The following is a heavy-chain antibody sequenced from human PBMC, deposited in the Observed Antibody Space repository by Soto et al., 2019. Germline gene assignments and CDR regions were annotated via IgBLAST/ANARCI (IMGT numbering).Heavy chain of an antibody. Sequence: QVQLQESGPGLVKPSQTLSLTCTVSGGSISSGDYYWSWIRQPPGKGLEWIGYIYYSGSTYYNPSLKSRVTISVDTSKNQFSLQLSSVTAADTAVYYCASSARVYAKYFDLWGRGTLVTVSS. V-gene: IGHV4-30-4*01. CDR3: ASSARVYAKYFDL. CDR2: IYYSGST. D-gene: IGHD2-8*01. J-gene: IGHJ2*01. CDR1: GGSISSGDYY.